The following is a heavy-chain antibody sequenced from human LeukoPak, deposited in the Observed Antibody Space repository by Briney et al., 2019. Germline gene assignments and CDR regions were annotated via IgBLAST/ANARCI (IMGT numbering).Heavy chain of an antibody. CDR1: GFTFSSYG. J-gene: IGHJ4*02. CDR2: IRYDGSNK. CDR3: AKDTTPYGIFGVVLFGRGFDY. Sequence: GGSLRLSCAASGFTFSSYGMHWVRQAPGKGLEWVAFIRYDGSNKYYADSVKGRFTISRDNSKNTLYLQMNSLRAEDTAVYYCAKDTTPYGIFGVVLFGRGFDYWGQGTLVTVSS. D-gene: IGHD3-3*01. V-gene: IGHV3-30*02.